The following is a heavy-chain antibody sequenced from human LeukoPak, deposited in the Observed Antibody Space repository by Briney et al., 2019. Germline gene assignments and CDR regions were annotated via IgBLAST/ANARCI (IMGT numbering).Heavy chain of an antibody. Sequence: SQTLSLTCTVSGGSISRGGYYWSWLRQHPGKGLEWIGYIYYSGSTYYNPSLKSRVTISVDTSKNQFSLKLSSVTAADTAVYYCARARITMVRGVLDGENWFDPWGQGTLVTVSS. CDR1: GGSISRGGYY. J-gene: IGHJ5*02. V-gene: IGHV4-31*03. CDR3: ARARITMVRGVLDGENWFDP. D-gene: IGHD3-10*01. CDR2: IYYSGST.